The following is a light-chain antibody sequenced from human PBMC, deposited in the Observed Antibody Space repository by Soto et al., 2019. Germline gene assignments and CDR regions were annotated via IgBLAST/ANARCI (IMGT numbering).Light chain of an antibody. V-gene: IGKV3-20*01. Sequence: EIVLTQSPGTLSLSPGERATLSCRASQSFSSSYLAWYQQKPGQAPRLLIYDASSRATAIPDRFSGSGSGTDFTLTISRLEPEDFAVYYCQQYGRSPWTFGQGTKVEIK. CDR3: QQYGRSPWT. J-gene: IGKJ1*01. CDR2: DAS. CDR1: QSFSSSY.